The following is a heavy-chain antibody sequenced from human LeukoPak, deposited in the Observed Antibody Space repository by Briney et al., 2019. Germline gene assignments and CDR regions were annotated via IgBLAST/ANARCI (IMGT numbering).Heavy chain of an antibody. J-gene: IGHJ4*02. CDR1: GGTFSTYA. CDR3: ARDRNGSGSLSPRGDFDY. CDR2: IIPIFGKA. V-gene: IGHV1-69*13. Sequence: GAPVKVSCKASGGTFSTYAISWVRQAPGQGLEWMGVIIPIFGKANYAQKFQGRVSITADGSTRTAYMELSSLRSEDTAVYYCARDRNGSGSLSPRGDFDYWGPGTLVTVSS. D-gene: IGHD3-10*01.